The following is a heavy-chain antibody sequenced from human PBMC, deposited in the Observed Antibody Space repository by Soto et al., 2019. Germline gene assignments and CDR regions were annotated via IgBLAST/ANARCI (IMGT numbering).Heavy chain of an antibody. D-gene: IGHD2-21*02. V-gene: IGHV4-39*01. Sequence: GKGLEWIGSIYYSGRPYNNPSLRXRVSMSIDTSKDQFSLKLKSVTAADTALYFCARQRSSGVTQAYFDVWGPGSLVTVS. CDR3: ARQRSSGVTQAYFDV. J-gene: IGHJ4*02. CDR2: IYYSGRP.